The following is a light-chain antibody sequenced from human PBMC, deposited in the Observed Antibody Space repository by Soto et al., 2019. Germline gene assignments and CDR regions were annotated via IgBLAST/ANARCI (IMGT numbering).Light chain of an antibody. Sequence: QSVLTQPASVSGSPGQSITISCTGTSSDISAYNYVSWYQHHPGKAPKAMIYDVSSRPSGVSDRFSGSKSGNTASLTISGLQAEDEADYYCLSYTTSSTYVFGTGTKLTVL. V-gene: IGLV2-14*03. J-gene: IGLJ1*01. CDR3: LSYTTSSTYV. CDR1: SSDISAYNY. CDR2: DVS.